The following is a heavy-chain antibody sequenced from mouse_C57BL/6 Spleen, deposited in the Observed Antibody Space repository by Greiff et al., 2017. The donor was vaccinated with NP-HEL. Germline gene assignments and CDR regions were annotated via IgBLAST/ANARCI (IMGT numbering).Heavy chain of an antibody. Sequence: VQLQQPGAELVKPGASVKLSCKASGYTFTSYWITWVKQRPGQGLEWIGEIYPRSGNTYYNEKFKGKATLTVDTSSSTAYMQLSSLTSEDAAVYYCARYGYTKDDAWDYWGQGTSVTVSA. J-gene: IGHJ4*01. CDR1: GYTFTSYW. CDR2: IYPRSGNT. CDR3: ARYGYTKDDAWDY. V-gene: IGHV1-55*01. D-gene: IGHD1-2*01.